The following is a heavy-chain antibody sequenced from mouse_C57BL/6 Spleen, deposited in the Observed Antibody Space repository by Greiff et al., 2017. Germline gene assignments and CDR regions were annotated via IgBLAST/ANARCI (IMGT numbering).Heavy chain of an antibody. V-gene: IGHV1-43*01. J-gene: IGHJ4*01. CDR3: ATVVAPNYYAMDY. D-gene: IGHD1-1*01. CDR1: GYSFTGYY. Sequence: EVQLQQSGPELVKPGASVKISCKASGYSFTGYYMHWVKQSSEKSLEWIGEINPSTGGTSYNQKFKGKATLTVDKSSSTAYMQLKSLTSEDSAVYYCATVVAPNYYAMDYWGQGTSVTVSS. CDR2: INPSTGGT.